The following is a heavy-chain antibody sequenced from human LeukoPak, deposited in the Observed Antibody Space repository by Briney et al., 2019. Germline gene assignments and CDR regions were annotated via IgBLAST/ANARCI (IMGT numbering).Heavy chain of an antibody. CDR3: ARDIAYDSSGYYSPHFDY. CDR2: IYSGGST. D-gene: IGHD3-22*01. CDR1: VFTVSINY. V-gene: IGHV3-53*01. J-gene: IGHJ4*02. Sequence: GSLRLSCAASVFTVSINYMSWVRQAPGKGLEWVSVIYSGGSTYYADSVKGRFTISRDNSKNTLYLQMNSLRAEDTAVYYCARDIAYDSSGYYSPHFDYWGQGTLVTVSS.